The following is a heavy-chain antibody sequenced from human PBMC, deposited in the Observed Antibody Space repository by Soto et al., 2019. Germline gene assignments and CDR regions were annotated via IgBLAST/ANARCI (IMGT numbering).Heavy chain of an antibody. D-gene: IGHD3-22*01. CDR2: IYYSGST. Sequence: PSETLSLTCSVSGDSISSSSYYWGWIRQPPGKGLEWIGSIYYSGSTYYNPSLKSRVTISVDTSKNQFSLKLSSVTAADTAVYYCARQGYYYDSSGYYPTWFDPWGQGTLVTVSS. J-gene: IGHJ5*02. V-gene: IGHV4-39*01. CDR3: ARQGYYYDSSGYYPTWFDP. CDR1: GDSISSSSYY.